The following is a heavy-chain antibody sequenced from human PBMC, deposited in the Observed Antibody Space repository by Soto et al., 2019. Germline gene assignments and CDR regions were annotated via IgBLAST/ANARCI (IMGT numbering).Heavy chain of an antibody. CDR3: TSGGYETYYYYYMDV. D-gene: IGHD5-12*01. V-gene: IGHV1-69*02. Sequence: QVQLVQSGAEVKKPGSSVKVSCKASGGTFSSYTIGWVRQAPGQGLEWMGRIIPILGIANYAQKFQGRVTITADKSTSTAYMELSSLRSEDTAVYYCTSGGYETYYYYYMDVWGKGTTVTVSS. CDR2: IIPILGIA. J-gene: IGHJ6*03. CDR1: GGTFSSYT.